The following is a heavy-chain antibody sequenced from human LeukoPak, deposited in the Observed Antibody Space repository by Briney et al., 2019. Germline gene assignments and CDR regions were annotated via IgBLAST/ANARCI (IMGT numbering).Heavy chain of an antibody. Sequence: SQTLSLTCTVSGGSISSGGYYWSWIRQHPGKGLEWIGYIYYSGSTYYNPSLKSRVTISVDTSKNQISLKLSSVTAADTAVYYCARERKTYYYDSSGYYSNAFDIWGQGTMVTVSS. D-gene: IGHD3-22*01. CDR3: ARERKTYYYDSSGYYSNAFDI. CDR1: GGSISSGGYY. V-gene: IGHV4-31*03. J-gene: IGHJ3*02. CDR2: IYYSGST.